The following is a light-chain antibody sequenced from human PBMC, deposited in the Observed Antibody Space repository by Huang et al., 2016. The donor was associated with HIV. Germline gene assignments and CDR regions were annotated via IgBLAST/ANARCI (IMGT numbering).Light chain of an antibody. V-gene: IGKV3-15*01. J-gene: IGKJ4*01. CDR1: QTVNTD. CDR3: QQYNNWPPLT. Sequence: EVVITQSPAILSVSPGERATLSCRASQTVNTDLAWYKHNPGQAPRLPIYVASTRATVSQARFSGNGSETEFTLTISSLQSEDFAIYYCQQYNNWPPLTFGGGTKVEIK. CDR2: VAS.